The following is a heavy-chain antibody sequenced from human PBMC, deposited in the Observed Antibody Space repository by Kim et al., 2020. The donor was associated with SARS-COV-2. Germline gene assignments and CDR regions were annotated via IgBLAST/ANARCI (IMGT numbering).Heavy chain of an antibody. CDR2: IIPILGIA. V-gene: IGHV1-69*04. Sequence: SVKVSCKASGGTFSSYAISWVRQAPGQGLEWMGRIIPILGIANYAQKFQGRVTITADKSTSTAYMELSSLRSEDTAVYYCARDLEAGFLEFQAQSSNDGWGQGTLVTVSS. J-gene: IGHJ4*02. CDR3: ARDLEAGFLEFQAQSSNDG. CDR1: GGTFSSYA. D-gene: IGHD3-3*01.